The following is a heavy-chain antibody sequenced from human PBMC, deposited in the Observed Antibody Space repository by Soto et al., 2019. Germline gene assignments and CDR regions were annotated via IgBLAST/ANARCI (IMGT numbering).Heavy chain of an antibody. J-gene: IGHJ5*02. V-gene: IGHV4-39*07. CDR2: IYYSGST. Sequence: PSETLSLTCTVSGGSISSSSYYWGWIRQPPGKGLEWIGSIYYSGSTYYNPSLKSRVTISVDTSKNQFSLKLSSVTAADTAVYYCARTYYYDSSGTFDPWVQGTLVTVSS. CDR1: GGSISSSSYY. D-gene: IGHD3-22*01. CDR3: ARTYYYDSSGTFDP.